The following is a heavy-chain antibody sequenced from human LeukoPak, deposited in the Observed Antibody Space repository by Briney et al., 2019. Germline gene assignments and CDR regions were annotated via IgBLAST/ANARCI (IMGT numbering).Heavy chain of an antibody. Sequence: SETLSLTCTVSGVSISTYYWSWIRQPPGKGVEWIGYLYDSGSTNYNPSLKSRVTISVDTSKNQFSLKLSSVTAADTAMYYCATHGGSWTFDYWGQGTLVTVSS. J-gene: IGHJ4*02. CDR2: LYDSGST. V-gene: IGHV4-59*08. CDR1: GVSISTYY. CDR3: ATHGGSWTFDY. D-gene: IGHD6-13*01.